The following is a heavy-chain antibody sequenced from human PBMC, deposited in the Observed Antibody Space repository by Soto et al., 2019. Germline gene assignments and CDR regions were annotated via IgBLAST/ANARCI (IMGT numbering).Heavy chain of an antibody. D-gene: IGHD3-16*01. Sequence: RLSCAASGFTFSSYGMHWVRQAPGKGLEWVAVIWYDGSNKYYADSVKGRFTISRDNSKNTLYLQMNSLRAEDTAVYYCARSVRGSYGPFDYWGQGPLVTVSS. V-gene: IGHV3-33*01. J-gene: IGHJ4*02. CDR2: IWYDGSNK. CDR1: GFTFSSYG. CDR3: ARSVRGSYGPFDY.